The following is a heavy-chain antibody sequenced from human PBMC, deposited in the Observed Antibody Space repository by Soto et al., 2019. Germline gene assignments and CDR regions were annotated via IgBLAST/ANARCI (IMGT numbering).Heavy chain of an antibody. D-gene: IGHD3-16*02. CDR1: GFTFKKYG. Sequence: QVQLVESGGGVVQPGRSLRLSCATSGFTFKKYGMHWVRQAPGKGLEWVAVIWYDGSNQLYADSVRGRFTISRDNSENTLYLQMNSLRTEDTAVYYCAIDVYLFDIPEACRKPWGQGTLVIVSS. CDR2: IWYDGSNQ. J-gene: IGHJ1*01. V-gene: IGHV3-33*01. CDR3: AIDVYLFDIPEACRKP.